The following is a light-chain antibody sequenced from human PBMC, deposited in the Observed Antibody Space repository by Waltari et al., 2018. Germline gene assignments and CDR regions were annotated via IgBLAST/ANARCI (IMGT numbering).Light chain of an antibody. CDR2: WAS. J-gene: IGKJ5*01. V-gene: IGKV4-1*01. Sequence: DIVMTQSPDSLAASLGERATINCKSSQSVLYRSDNKNYLGWYQQKPGLPPKLLIYWASTRESGVPDRFSGSGSGTDFTLTISSLQAEDVAVYYCQQYYSSPVTFGQGTRLEIK. CDR1: QSVLYRSDNKNY. CDR3: QQYYSSPVT.